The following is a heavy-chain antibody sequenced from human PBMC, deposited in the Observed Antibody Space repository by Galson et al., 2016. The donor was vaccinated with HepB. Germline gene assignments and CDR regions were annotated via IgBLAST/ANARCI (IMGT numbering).Heavy chain of an antibody. CDR3: AKVARYRVQWGRNWFDP. J-gene: IGHJ5*02. CDR1: GFTFSNYG. Sequence: SLRLSCAASGFTFSNYGMHWVRQAPGKGLEWVAVISYDGSNKYYADSLKGRFTISRDNSKNTLYLQMNSLRPEDTAVYYCAKVARYRVQWGRNWFDPWGQGTLVTVSS. D-gene: IGHD3-16*02. CDR2: ISYDGSNK. V-gene: IGHV3-30*18.